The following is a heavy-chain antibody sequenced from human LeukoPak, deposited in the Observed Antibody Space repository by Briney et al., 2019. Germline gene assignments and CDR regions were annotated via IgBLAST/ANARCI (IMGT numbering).Heavy chain of an antibody. CDR1: AFTFSNYW. D-gene: IGHD2-2*01. CDR2: INQDGSEI. J-gene: IGHJ3*02. CDR3: TTDVQPSGADDAFDI. V-gene: IGHV3-7*01. Sequence: GGSLRLSCAASAFTFSNYWMSWVRQAPGKGLEWVANINQDGSEIYYVDSVKGRFTISRDNAKNSLYLQINSLRAEDTAVYYCTTDVQPSGADDAFDIWGQGTMVTVSS.